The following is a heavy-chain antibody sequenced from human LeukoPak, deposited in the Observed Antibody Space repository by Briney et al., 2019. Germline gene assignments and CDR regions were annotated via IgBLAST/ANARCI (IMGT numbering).Heavy chain of an antibody. CDR2: ISAYNDKI. Sequence: ASVTVSCKASGYRFTSFGISWVRQAPGQGLEWMGWISAYNDKIKYAQNLQGRVTLTQDTSTSTAYMELRSLRSDDTAMYYCARDLGEIEMAAIFFDYWGQGTLVTVSS. D-gene: IGHD5-24*01. V-gene: IGHV1-18*01. CDR1: GYRFTSFG. CDR3: ARDLGEIEMAAIFFDY. J-gene: IGHJ4*02.